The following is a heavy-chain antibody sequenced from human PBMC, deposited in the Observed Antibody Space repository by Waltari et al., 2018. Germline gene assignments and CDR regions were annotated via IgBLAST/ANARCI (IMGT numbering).Heavy chain of an antibody. Sequence: QVQLQESGPGLVKPSETLSLTCTVSGGSISSYYWSWIRQPPGKGLEWIGYIYYSGSTNYNPSLKSRVTISVDTSKNQFSLKLSSVTAADTAVYYCARQEGQQLVLGWGQGTLVTVSS. D-gene: IGHD6-13*01. J-gene: IGHJ4*02. CDR1: GGSISSYY. CDR3: ARQEGQQLVLG. CDR2: IYYSGST. V-gene: IGHV4-59*08.